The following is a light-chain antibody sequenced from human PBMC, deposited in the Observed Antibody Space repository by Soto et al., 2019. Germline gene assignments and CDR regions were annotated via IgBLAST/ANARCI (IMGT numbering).Light chain of an antibody. CDR1: QSVSSSY. CDR2: GAS. Sequence: EIVLTQSPGTLSLSPGERATLSCRASQSVSSSYLAWYQQKPGQAPRLLIYGASSRATGIPDRFSGSGSGTDFTLTISRLEPEDFAVYYCKQYGSSPLTFGGRTKVEIK. CDR3: KQYGSSPLT. J-gene: IGKJ4*01. V-gene: IGKV3-20*01.